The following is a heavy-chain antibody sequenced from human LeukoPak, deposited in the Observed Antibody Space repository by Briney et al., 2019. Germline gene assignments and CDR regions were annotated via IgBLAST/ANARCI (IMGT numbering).Heavy chain of an antibody. D-gene: IGHD6-19*01. J-gene: IGHJ4*02. V-gene: IGHV1-69*13. CDR1: GGTFSSYA. CDR2: IIPIFGTA. CDR3: AREGIAVAVFDY. Sequence: ASVKVSCKASGGTFSSYAISWVRQAPGQGLEWMGGIIPIFGTANYAQKFQGRVTITADESTSTAYMELSSLRSEDTAVYYCAREGIAVAVFDYWGQGTLVTVSS.